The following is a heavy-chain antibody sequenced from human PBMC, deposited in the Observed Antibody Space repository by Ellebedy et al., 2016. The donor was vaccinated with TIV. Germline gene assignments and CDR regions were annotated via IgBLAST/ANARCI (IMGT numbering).Heavy chain of an antibody. V-gene: IGHV3-30-3*01. CDR2: ISYDGSNK. J-gene: IGHJ3*02. CDR3: ARDKGATAHDGRPDDAFDI. Sequence: GGSLRLSCAASGFTFSSYAMHWVRQAPGKGLEWVAVISYDGSNKYYADSVKGRFTISRDNSKNTLYLQMNSLRAEDTAVYYCARDKGATAHDGRPDDAFDIWGQGTMVTVS. CDR1: GFTFSSYA. D-gene: IGHD3-22*01.